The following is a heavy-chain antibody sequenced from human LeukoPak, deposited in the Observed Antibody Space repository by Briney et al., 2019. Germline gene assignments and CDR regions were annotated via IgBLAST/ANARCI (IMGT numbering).Heavy chain of an antibody. CDR3: ASDVAGSGSH. CDR1: GFTYCRYW. D-gene: IGHD3-10*01. CDR2: INEYGSTT. Sequence: PGGSLRLFCVASGFTYCRYWMLWVRQVPGKGLVWVSRINEYGSTTNYADSVKDRFTISRDNPKNTLYLQMNSLRAEDTAVYYCASDVAGSGSHWGLGALVTVSS. J-gene: IGHJ4*02. V-gene: IGHV3-74*01.